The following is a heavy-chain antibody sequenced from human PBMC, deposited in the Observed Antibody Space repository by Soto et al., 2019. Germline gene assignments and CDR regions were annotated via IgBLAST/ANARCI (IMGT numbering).Heavy chain of an antibody. Sequence: GESLKIYCKGSGYSFTSYWIGWVRQMPGKGLEWMGIIYPGDSDTRYSPSFQGQVTISADKSISTAYLQWSSLKASDTAMYYCARRNEGPAAAYGYYYYYDDWGKGTTVT. V-gene: IGHV5-51*01. CDR3: ARRNEGPAAAYGYYYYYDD. J-gene: IGHJ6*03. CDR1: GYSFTSYW. CDR2: IYPGDSDT. D-gene: IGHD2-2*01.